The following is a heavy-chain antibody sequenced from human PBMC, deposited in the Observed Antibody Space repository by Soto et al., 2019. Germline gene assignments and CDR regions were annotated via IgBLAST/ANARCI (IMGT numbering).Heavy chain of an antibody. CDR2: TYFRSKWYN. V-gene: IGHV6-1*01. CDR3: AKGDNLGPKTGYAFDP. D-gene: IGHD5-12*01. Sequence: PSQALSLTGAISWDSFSRNTASCNCNRQSPSRGLEWLGRTYFRSKWYNDYAVSVKSRIIISPDTSNNQFSLQLNSVTPEDTAVYFCAKGDNLGPKTGYAFDPWGQGIMVTVSS. CDR1: WDSFSRNTAS. J-gene: IGHJ5*02.